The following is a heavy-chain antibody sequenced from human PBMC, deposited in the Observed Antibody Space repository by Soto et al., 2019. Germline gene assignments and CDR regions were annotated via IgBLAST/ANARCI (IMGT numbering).Heavy chain of an antibody. Sequence: EVLLLESGGGLVRSGGSLRLTCATSGFTFSAYTFSWVRQAPGAGLEWVSAIIQSGETFYADSVKGRFSISRDDSNNMLYLQMQRLRADDTAVYYCAKDLQPDGLWPFDHGFQGALVTVS. CDR3: AKDLQPDGLWPFDH. CDR1: GFTFSAYT. J-gene: IGHJ4*02. V-gene: IGHV3-23*01. CDR2: IIQSGET. D-gene: IGHD2-2*01.